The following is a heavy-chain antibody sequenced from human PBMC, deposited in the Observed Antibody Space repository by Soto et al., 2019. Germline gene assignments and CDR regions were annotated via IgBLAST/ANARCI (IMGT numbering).Heavy chain of an antibody. D-gene: IGHD5-12*01. J-gene: IGHJ1*01. CDR3: ARTRDGYNLGLDQDFQH. CDR1: GYTFTSYA. V-gene: IGHV1-69*06. Sequence: SVKVSCKASGYTFTSYAMHWVRQAPGQRLEWMGGINPGFGTANYAQKFQGRVTITADKSTSTAYMELSSLRSEDTAVYYCARTRDGYNLGLDQDFQHWGQGTLVTVSS. CDR2: INPGFGTA.